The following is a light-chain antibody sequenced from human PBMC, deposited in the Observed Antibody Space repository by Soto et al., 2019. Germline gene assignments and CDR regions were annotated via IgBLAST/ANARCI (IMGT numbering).Light chain of an antibody. CDR3: QVCDSSSDLYV. J-gene: IGLJ1*01. CDR2: DDS. V-gene: IGLV3-21*02. CDR1: NIGSKS. Sequence: SYELTQPPSASVAPGQTARITCGGTNIGSKSVHWYQQKPGQAPVLVVYDDSDRPSGIPERFSGSNSGNTATLTISRVEAGDEADYYCQVCDSSSDLYVFGTGTKVTVL.